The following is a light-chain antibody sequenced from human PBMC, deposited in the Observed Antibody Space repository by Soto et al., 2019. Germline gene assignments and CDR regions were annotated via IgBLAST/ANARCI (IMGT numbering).Light chain of an antibody. CDR2: EVS. CDR1: SRDVGGYNY. CDR3: SSYISSSTFVV. Sequence: QSVLTQPASVSGSPGQSITISCTGTSRDVGGYNYVSWHQQHPGKAPKVIITEVSNRPSGVSNRFSGSKSGNTASLTISGLQAEDDADYCCSSYISSSTFVVFGGGTKVTVL. J-gene: IGLJ2*01. V-gene: IGLV2-14*01.